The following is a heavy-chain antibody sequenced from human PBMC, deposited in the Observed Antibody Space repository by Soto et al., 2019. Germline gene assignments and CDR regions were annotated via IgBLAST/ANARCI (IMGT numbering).Heavy chain of an antibody. CDR2: IYYSGSI. J-gene: IGHJ5*02. Sequence: TSETLSLTCTVSGGSISTGYWTWIRQPPEKGLEWIGYIYYSGSINYNPSLNSRVTISVDTSKNQFSLKLNSVTAADTAVYYCVKDSGYNYGYFRWFDPWGQGTLVTVSS. V-gene: IGHV4-59*01. D-gene: IGHD5-18*01. CDR1: GGSISTGY. CDR3: VKDSGYNYGYFRWFDP.